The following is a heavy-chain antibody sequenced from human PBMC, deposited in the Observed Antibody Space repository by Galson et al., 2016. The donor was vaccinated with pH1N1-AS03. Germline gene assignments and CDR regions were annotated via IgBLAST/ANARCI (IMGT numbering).Heavy chain of an antibody. V-gene: IGHV3-21*01. J-gene: IGHJ5*02. D-gene: IGHD1-7*01. Sequence: SLRLSCAASGFIFSAYPMNWVRQAPGKGLEWVSFIGNSSTYIYYADSVKGRFTISRDNMKKSLYLQLNSLRAEDTGIYYCARDRGWNYGGLDLWGQGTLVTVSS. CDR2: IGNSSTYI. CDR3: ARDRGWNYGGLDL. CDR1: GFIFSAYP.